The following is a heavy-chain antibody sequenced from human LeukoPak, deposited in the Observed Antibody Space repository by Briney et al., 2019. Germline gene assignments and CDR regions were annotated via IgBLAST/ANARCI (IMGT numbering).Heavy chain of an antibody. CDR1: GGSISSSSYY. Sequence: SETLSLTCTVSGGSISSSSYYWGWIRQPPGKGLEWIGSIYYSGSTYYNPSLKSRVTISVDTSKNQFSLKLSSVTAADTAVYYCVRPTPDTAMVTYFDYWGQGTLVTVSS. D-gene: IGHD5-18*01. CDR3: VRPTPDTAMVTYFDY. CDR2: IYYSGST. V-gene: IGHV4-39*01. J-gene: IGHJ4*02.